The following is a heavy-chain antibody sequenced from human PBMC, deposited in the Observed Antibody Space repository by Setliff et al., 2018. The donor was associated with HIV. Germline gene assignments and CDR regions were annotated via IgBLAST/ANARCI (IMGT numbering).Heavy chain of an antibody. CDR1: GYSINSGFS. J-gene: IGHJ5*02. V-gene: IGHV4-38-2*01. Sequence: PSETLSLTCAASGYSINSGFSRAWIRQPPGQGPQWIGSISQSGSIYYNPSLQRRVTISVDSSKNQFSLNRFSVTAADTAVYYCARPRRVRSRAWYWFDIWGQGTLVTGSS. D-gene: IGHD6-19*01. CDR3: ARPRRVRSRAWYWFDI. CDR2: ISQSGSI.